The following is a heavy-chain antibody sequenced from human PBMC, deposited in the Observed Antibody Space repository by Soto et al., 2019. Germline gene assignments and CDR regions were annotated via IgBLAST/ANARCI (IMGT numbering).Heavy chain of an antibody. CDR2: IYHSGST. CDR1: GGSISSGGYS. J-gene: IGHJ5*02. D-gene: IGHD3-22*01. V-gene: IGHV4-30-2*01. Sequence: PSETLSLTCAVSGGSISSGGYSWSWIRQPPGKGLEWIGYIYHSGSTYYNPSLKSRATISVETSKNQFSMKLTSVIASDTAVYYCARSYYDSTGFAVDPWGQGTLVTVSS. CDR3: ARSYYDSTGFAVDP.